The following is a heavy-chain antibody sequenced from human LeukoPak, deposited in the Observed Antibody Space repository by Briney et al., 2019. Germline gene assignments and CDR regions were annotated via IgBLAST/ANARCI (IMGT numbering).Heavy chain of an antibody. CDR3: AKETPRTMSFDY. D-gene: IGHD3-22*01. J-gene: IGHJ4*02. CDR2: ISYDGSIR. Sequence: GGSLRLSCAASEFSFSNFAMYWVRQAPGKGLEWLAVISYDGSIRYYADSVKGRFTISRDNSKNTLYLQMNSLRAEDTAVYYCAKETPRTMSFDYWGQGTLVTVSS. V-gene: IGHV3-30-3*01. CDR1: EFSFSNFA.